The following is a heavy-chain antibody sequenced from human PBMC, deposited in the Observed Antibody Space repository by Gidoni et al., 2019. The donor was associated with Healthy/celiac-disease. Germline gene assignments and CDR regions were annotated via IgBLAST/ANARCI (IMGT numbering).Heavy chain of an antibody. CDR3: ASPRIVGDGTGSATDAFDI. V-gene: IGHV5-10-1*03. J-gene: IGHJ3*02. CDR1: GYSFTSYW. CDR2: IDPSDSYT. D-gene: IGHD1-26*01. Sequence: EVQLVQSGAEVKKPGASLRISCKGSGYSFTSYWISWVRQMPGKGLEWMGRIDPSDSYTNYSPSFQGHVTISADKSISTAYLQWSSLKASDTAMYYCASPRIVGDGTGSATDAFDIWGQGTMVTVSS.